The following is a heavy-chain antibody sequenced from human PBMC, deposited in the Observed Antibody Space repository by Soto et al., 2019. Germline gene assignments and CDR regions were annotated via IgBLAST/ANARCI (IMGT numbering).Heavy chain of an antibody. CDR2: ISSNGDST. D-gene: IGHD3-10*01. CDR3: VKSTYYYGPSDY. V-gene: IGHV3-64D*06. J-gene: IGHJ4*02. Sequence: PGGSLRLSCSASGFTFSTYTMHWVRHAPGKGLQYVSAISSNGDSTYYADSVKGRFTISRDNSKNTLYLQMSSLRAEDTAVYYCVKSTYYYGPSDYWGQGTLVTVSS. CDR1: GFTFSTYT.